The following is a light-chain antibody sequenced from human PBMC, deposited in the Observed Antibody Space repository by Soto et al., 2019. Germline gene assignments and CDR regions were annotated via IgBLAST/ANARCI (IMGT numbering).Light chain of an antibody. CDR2: GAS. V-gene: IGKV1-39*01. Sequence: IRLTQSQSSLSPSVGDRVTITCRASRTFSNFLNWYQHKPGKAPSLLIYGASSLFSGVPSRFSGSGSGTDFTLTISRLQPEDFATYYCQQGYRSPYTFGQGTALEIK. CDR1: RTFSNF. CDR3: QQGYRSPYT. J-gene: IGKJ2*01.